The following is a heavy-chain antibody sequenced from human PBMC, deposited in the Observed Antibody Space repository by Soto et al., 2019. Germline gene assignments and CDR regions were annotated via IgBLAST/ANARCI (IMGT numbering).Heavy chain of an antibody. V-gene: IGHV1-18*01. CDR1: GYTFTSYG. J-gene: IGHJ5*02. D-gene: IGHD2-15*01. CDR2: ISAYNGNT. Sequence: ASVKVSCKASGYTFTSYGISWVRQAPGQGLEWMGWISAYNGNTNYAQKLQGRVTMTTDTSTSTAYMELRSLRSDDTAVYYCARESWVVAAKIWFDPWGQGTLVTVSS. CDR3: ARESWVVAAKIWFDP.